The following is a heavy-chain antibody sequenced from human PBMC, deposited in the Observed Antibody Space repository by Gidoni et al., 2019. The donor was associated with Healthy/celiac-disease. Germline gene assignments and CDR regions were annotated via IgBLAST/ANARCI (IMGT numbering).Heavy chain of an antibody. CDR3: ATVAVAGPRRGY. J-gene: IGHJ4*02. CDR1: GFTFADYA. D-gene: IGHD6-19*01. V-gene: IGHV3-9*01. Sequence: EVQLVESGGGLVQPGRSLRLSCAAAGFTFADYAMHWVRQAPGKGLGWVSGISWNSGSIGYADSVKGRFTISRDNAKNSLYLQMNSLRAEDTALYYCATVAVAGPRRGYWGQGTLVTVSS. CDR2: ISWNSGSI.